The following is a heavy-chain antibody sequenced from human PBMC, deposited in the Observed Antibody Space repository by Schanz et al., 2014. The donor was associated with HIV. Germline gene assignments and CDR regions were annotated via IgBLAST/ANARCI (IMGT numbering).Heavy chain of an antibody. V-gene: IGHV3-33*03. CDR1: GFTFSSYG. Sequence: QVQLVESGGGVVQPGRSLRLSCAASGFTFSSYGMHWVRQAPGKGLEWVPRMNNDVSSRLYADSVKGRFTISRDNAKNTLYLQMDSLRAEDTAVYFCAKDSRLEWLNPYNYYGMDVWGQGTTVTVS. D-gene: IGHD3-3*01. CDR2: MNNDVSSR. J-gene: IGHJ6*02. CDR3: AKDSRLEWLNPYNYYGMDV.